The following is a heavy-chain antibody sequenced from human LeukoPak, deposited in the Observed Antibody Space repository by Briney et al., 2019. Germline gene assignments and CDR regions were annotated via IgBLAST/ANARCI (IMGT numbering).Heavy chain of an antibody. CDR1: GGTFSSYA. Sequence: ASVKVSCKASGGTFSSYAISWVRQAPGQGLEWMGGIIPIFGTANYAQKFQGRVTITADESTSTAYMELSSLRSEDTAVYYCAKDLYLFCSSTSCYSLNAFDIWGQGTMVTVSS. D-gene: IGHD2-2*01. V-gene: IGHV1-69*13. CDR2: IIPIFGTA. J-gene: IGHJ3*02. CDR3: AKDLYLFCSSTSCYSLNAFDI.